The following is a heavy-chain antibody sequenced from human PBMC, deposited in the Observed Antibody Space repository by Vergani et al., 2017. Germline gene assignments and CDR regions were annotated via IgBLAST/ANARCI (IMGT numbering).Heavy chain of an antibody. V-gene: IGHV3-30*02. Sequence: QVQLAESGGGVVQPGRSLRLSCAGSGFTLSSHAMHWVRQAPGKGLEWVAFIWYDGSKEYYADSVKGRFTISRDKSQNTVNLQMNSLRTEDTAVYYCATEEGPDRGWVIWGQGTMVTVSS. CDR1: GFTLSSHA. CDR3: ATEEGPDRGWVI. D-gene: IGHD1-26*01. CDR2: IWYDGSKE. J-gene: IGHJ3*02.